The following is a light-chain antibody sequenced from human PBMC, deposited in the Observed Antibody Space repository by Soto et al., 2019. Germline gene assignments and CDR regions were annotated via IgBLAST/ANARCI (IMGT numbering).Light chain of an antibody. CDR3: QQYNNWPQT. CDR2: GAS. J-gene: IGKJ1*01. CDR1: HSVATN. V-gene: IGKV3-15*01. Sequence: VLTQSPGTRSLSPGEKATLSGMASHSVATNVAGYQQRPGKAPRLLIYGASKRAIGLPARLSGSGAGAEVTLPITSRQSEDVAVYYCQQYNNWPQTFGQGTKVDIK.